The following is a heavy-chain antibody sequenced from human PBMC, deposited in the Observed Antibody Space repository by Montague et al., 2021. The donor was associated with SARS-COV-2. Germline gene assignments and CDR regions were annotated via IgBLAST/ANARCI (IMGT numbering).Heavy chain of an antibody. CDR2: IFYTGST. V-gene: IGHV4-59*12. CDR1: GDSITTYY. D-gene: IGHD6-13*01. J-gene: IGHJ6*02. CDR3: ARQAAGSYFYYGVDV. Sequence: SETLSLTCTVSGDSITTYYWNWIRQPPGKGLEWLGSIFYTGSTNYNPSLKSRVTISLDTSKNQCFLKVTSVTAADTAVYYCARQAAGSYFYYGVDVWGQGTTVTVSS.